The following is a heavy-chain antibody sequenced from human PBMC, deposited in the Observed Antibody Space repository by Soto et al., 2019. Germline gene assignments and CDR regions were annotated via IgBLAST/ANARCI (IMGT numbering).Heavy chain of an antibody. Sequence: EVQLLESGGALVQPGGSLRLSCVASGFTFSYYGMSWVRQAPGKGLDWVSVISAGGGTTTYYADSVKGRFTISRDNSKNTLVLQMNSLTVDDTAIYYCAKRGPSSTSSGEDYWGQGTLVTVSS. CDR3: AKRGPSSTSSGEDY. CDR1: GFTFSYYG. V-gene: IGHV3-23*01. J-gene: IGHJ4*02. D-gene: IGHD6-6*01. CDR2: ISAGGGTTT.